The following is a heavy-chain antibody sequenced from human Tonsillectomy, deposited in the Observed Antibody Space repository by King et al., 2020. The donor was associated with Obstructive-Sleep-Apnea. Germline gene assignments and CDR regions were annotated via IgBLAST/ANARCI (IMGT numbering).Heavy chain of an antibody. V-gene: IGHV3-66*01. CDR3: ATSSGYYFTEYGMDV. CDR1: GFSVSRNY. CDR2: LYSGGST. J-gene: IGHJ6*02. D-gene: IGHD3-22*01. Sequence: VQLVESGGGLVQPGGSLRLSCAASGFSVSRNYMTWVRQAPGKGLELVSVLYSGGSTEYADSVKGRFTISRENSKNTLYLQMNGLRAEDTAVYYCATSSGYYFTEYGMDVWGQGTTVTVSS.